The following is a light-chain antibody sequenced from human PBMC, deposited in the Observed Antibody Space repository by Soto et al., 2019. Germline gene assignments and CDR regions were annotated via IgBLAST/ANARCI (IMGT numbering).Light chain of an antibody. Sequence: DIVMTQSPLSLPVTPGEPASISCRSSQSLLHSNGYNYLDWYLQKPRQSAQLLIYWGSNRDSGVPDRVNGIGACTDFTMKIKSVEAEDVGVYFCMQGLQSPPTFGQGTKVEIK. CDR2: WGS. CDR1: QSLLHSNGYNY. J-gene: IGKJ1*01. V-gene: IGKV2-28*01. CDR3: MQGLQSPPT.